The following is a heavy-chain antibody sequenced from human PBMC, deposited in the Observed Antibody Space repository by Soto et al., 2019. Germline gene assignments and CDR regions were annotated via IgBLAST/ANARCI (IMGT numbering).Heavy chain of an antibody. J-gene: IGHJ3*02. V-gene: IGHV3-11*04. CDR2: ISSSGSTI. D-gene: IGHD3-22*01. CDR1: GFTFSDYY. CDR3: ARDLRRKYYYDSSGWGAFDI. Sequence: QVQLVESGGGLVKPGGSLRLSCAASGFTFSDYYMSWIRQAPGKGLEWVSYISSSGSTIYYADSVKGRFTISRDNAKNSLYLQMNSLRAEDKAVYYCARDLRRKYYYDSSGWGAFDIWGQGTMVTVSS.